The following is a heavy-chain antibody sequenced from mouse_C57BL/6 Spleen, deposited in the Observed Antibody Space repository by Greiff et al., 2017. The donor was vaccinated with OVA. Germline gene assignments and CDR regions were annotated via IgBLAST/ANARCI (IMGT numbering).Heavy chain of an antibody. Sequence: VQLQQSGPELVKPGASVKISCKASGYSFTDYNMHWVKQSNGKSLEWIGVINPNYGTTSYNQKFKGKATLTVDQSSSTAYMQLNSLTSADSAVYYCARGTTVVAPYFGCWGQGTTLTVSS. CDR3: ARGTTVVAPYFGC. CDR1: GYSFTDYN. CDR2: INPNYGTT. D-gene: IGHD1-1*01. V-gene: IGHV1-39*01. J-gene: IGHJ2*01.